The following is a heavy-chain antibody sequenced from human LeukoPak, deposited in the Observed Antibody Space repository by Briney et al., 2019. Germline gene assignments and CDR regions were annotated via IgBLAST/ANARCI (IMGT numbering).Heavy chain of an antibody. CDR1: GGSVSSGDYY. CDR2: IYYSGNT. CDR3: ARGYSGSYGRFDY. Sequence: SETLSLTCTVSGGSVSSGDYYWSWIRQPPGKGLEWIGYIYYSGNTYYNPSLKSRVTISVDTSKNQFSLKLSSVTAADTAVYYCARGYSGSYGRFDYWGQGTLVTVSS. J-gene: IGHJ4*02. V-gene: IGHV4-30-4*02. D-gene: IGHD1-26*01.